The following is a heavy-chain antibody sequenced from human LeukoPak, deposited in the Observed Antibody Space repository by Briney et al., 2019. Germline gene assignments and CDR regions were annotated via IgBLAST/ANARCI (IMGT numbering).Heavy chain of an antibody. D-gene: IGHD3-9*01. CDR1: GGTFSSYA. CDR3: ARLNYDILTGYYDLDY. Sequence: GSSVKVSCKASGGTFSSYAISWVRQAPGQGLEWMGGIIPIFDTANYAQKFQGRVTITADESTSTAYMELSSLRSEDTAVYYCARLNYDILTGYYDLDYWGQGTLVTVSS. CDR2: IIPIFDTA. J-gene: IGHJ4*02. V-gene: IGHV1-69*01.